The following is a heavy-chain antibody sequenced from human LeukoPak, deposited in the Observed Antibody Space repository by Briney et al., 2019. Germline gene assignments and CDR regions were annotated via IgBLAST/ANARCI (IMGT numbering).Heavy chain of an antibody. D-gene: IGHD3-10*01. CDR2: IYTSGST. Sequence: SETLSLTCTVSGGSISSGSYYWSWIRQPAGKGLEWIGRIYTSGSTNYNPSLKSRVTISVDTSKNQFSLKLSSVTAADTAVYYCARDRDFGCDYWGQGTLVTVSS. V-gene: IGHV4-61*02. CDR1: GGSISSGSYY. J-gene: IGHJ4*02. CDR3: ARDRDFGCDY.